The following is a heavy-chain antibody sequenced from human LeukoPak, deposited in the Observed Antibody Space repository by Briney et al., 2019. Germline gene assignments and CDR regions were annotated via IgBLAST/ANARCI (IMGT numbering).Heavy chain of an antibody. Sequence: PGRSLRLSCAASGFTVSSNYMSWVRQAPGRGREWGSVIYSGGSTYYADSVKGRFTISRDNSKNTLYLQMNSLRAEDTAVYYCAREHSGNSFDYWGQGTLVTVSS. V-gene: IGHV3-53*01. J-gene: IGHJ4*02. CDR2: IYSGGST. D-gene: IGHD1-26*01. CDR3: AREHSGNSFDY. CDR1: GFTVSSNY.